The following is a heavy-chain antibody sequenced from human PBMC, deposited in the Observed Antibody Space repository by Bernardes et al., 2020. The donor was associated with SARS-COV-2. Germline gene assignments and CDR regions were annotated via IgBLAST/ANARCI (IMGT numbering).Heavy chain of an antibody. CDR1: GGSISSGGYY. D-gene: IGHD3-3*01. V-gene: IGHV4-31*03. J-gene: IGHJ3*02. CDR3: ARVGTDYFWSGYFPLVDAFDI. CDR2: IYYSGST. Sequence: SETLSLTCTVSGGSISSGGYYWSWIRQHPGKGLEWIGYIYYSGSTYYNPSLKSRVTISVDTSKSQFSLKLSSVTAADTAVYYCARVGTDYFWSGYFPLVDAFDIWGQGTMVTVSS.